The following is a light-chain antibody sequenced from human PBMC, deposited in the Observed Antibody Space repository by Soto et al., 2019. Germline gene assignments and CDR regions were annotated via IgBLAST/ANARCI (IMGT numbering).Light chain of an antibody. CDR2: RAS. CDR3: QQHGTSPWT. V-gene: IGKV3-20*01. Sequence: EIVLTQSPGTLSLSPGERATLSCRASQSVTSNYLVWYQQKPGQSPRRLIYRASIRAPGIPDRFTASGSGTEFPLTISGLEPEDFAVYYCQQHGTSPWTFGHGTKV. CDR1: QSVTSNY. J-gene: IGKJ1*01.